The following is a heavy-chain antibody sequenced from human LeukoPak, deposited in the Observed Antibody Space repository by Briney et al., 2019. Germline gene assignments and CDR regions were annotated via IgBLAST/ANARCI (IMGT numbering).Heavy chain of an antibody. CDR2: IYYSGYT. Sequence: SETLSLTCSVSDASISSYYWSWIRQSPEKGLEWIGYIYYSGYTDYNPSLQSRVLISVDTSRSQFSLNLTSVTAADAAIYYCAISEGSDAGFAYWGQGTLVTVSS. J-gene: IGHJ4*02. CDR3: AISEGSDAGFAY. D-gene: IGHD3-16*01. V-gene: IGHV4-59*01. CDR1: DASISSYY.